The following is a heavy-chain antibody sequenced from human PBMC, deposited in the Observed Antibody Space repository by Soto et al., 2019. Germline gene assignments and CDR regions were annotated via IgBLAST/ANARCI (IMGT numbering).Heavy chain of an antibody. CDR3: VKNKEYYYDSSASFDY. D-gene: IGHD3-22*01. V-gene: IGHV3-64D*08. CDR2: ISSNGGST. J-gene: IGHJ4*02. CDR1: GFTFSSYA. Sequence: GGSLRLSCSASGFTFSSYAMHWVRQAPGKGLEYVSAISSNGGSTYYADSVKGRFTISRDNSKNTLYLQMSSLRAEDTAVYYCVKNKEYYYDSSASFDYWGQGTLVTVSS.